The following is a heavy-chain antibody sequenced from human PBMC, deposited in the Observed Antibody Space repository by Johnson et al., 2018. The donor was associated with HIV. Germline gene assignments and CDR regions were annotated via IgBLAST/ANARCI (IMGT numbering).Heavy chain of an antibody. CDR2: ISWNSGSI. CDR3: ARDPTIEASRLTGDFGAFDI. CDR1: GFTFSSYA. Sequence: VQLVESGGGVVQPGGSLRLSCAASGFTFSSYAMHWVRQAPGKGLEWVSGISWNSGSIGYADSVKGRFTISRDNVKNSLYLQMDSLRDEDTAFYYCARDPTIEASRLTGDFGAFDIWGQGTMVIVSS. J-gene: IGHJ3*02. V-gene: IGHV3-9*01. D-gene: IGHD7-27*01.